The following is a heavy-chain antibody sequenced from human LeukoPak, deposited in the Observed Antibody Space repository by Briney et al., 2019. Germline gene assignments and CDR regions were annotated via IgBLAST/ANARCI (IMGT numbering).Heavy chain of an antibody. D-gene: IGHD1-14*01. CDR1: GGSISSSNW. Sequence: SETLSLTCAVSGGSISSSNWWRCVRQPPGKGLEWVGENYHSGSTNYKPYLKSRITISVDKTNNQFSLQLSSVTAADTAVYYCARASNPGIEYWGQGTLVTVSS. CDR3: ARASNPGIEY. V-gene: IGHV4-4*02. CDR2: NYHSGST. J-gene: IGHJ4*02.